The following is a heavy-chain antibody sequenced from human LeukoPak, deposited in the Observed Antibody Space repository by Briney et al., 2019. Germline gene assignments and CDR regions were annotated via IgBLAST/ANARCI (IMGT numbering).Heavy chain of an antibody. CDR1: GFTFSSYS. CDR3: ATLWFGDRRGLFDY. Sequence: GGSLRLSCAASGFTFSSYSMNWVRQAPGKGLEWVSSISSSSSYIYYADSVKGRFTISRDNAKNSLYLQMNSLRAEDTAVYYCATLWFGDRRGLFDYWGQGTLVTVSS. V-gene: IGHV3-21*01. CDR2: ISSSSSYI. D-gene: IGHD3-10*01. J-gene: IGHJ4*02.